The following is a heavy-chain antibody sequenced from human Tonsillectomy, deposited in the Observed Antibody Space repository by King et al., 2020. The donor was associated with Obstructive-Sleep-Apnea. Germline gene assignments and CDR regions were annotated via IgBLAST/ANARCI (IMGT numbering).Heavy chain of an antibody. V-gene: IGHV3-7*03. D-gene: IGHD3-9*01. Sequence: VQLVESGGGVVQPGGSLRLSCAASGFTFVSYWMSWVRQAPGKGLEWVANIKQDGSDKYYVDSVKGRFTISRDNAKNSLYLQMNSLRAEDTAVYYCARGHLEVYMLTGYYPLDYWGQGPLVTVSS. CDR3: ARGHLEVYMLTGYYPLDY. J-gene: IGHJ4*02. CDR2: IKQDGSDK. CDR1: GFTFVSYW.